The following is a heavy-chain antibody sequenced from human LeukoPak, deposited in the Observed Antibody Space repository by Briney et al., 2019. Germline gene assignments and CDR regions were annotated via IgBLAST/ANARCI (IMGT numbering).Heavy chain of an antibody. Sequence: ASVKVSCKASGYTFTGYYMHWVRQAPGQGLEWMGWINPNSGGTNYAQKFQGRVTMTRDTSISTVYMELSRLRSDDTAVYYCAKLWYYDFWSGPNWFDPWGQGTLVTVSS. D-gene: IGHD3-3*01. CDR1: GYTFTGYY. V-gene: IGHV1-2*02. J-gene: IGHJ5*02. CDR3: AKLWYYDFWSGPNWFDP. CDR2: INPNSGGT.